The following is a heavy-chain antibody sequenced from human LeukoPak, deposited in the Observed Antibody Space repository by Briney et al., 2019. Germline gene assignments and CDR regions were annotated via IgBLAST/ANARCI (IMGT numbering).Heavy chain of an antibody. CDR3: ARGSQSLGYCSGGSCRAKIFDY. V-gene: IGHV4-34*01. CDR1: GGSFSGYY. D-gene: IGHD2-15*01. J-gene: IGHJ4*02. Sequence: PSETLSLTCAVYGGSFSGYYWSWIRQPPGKGLEWIGEINHSGSTNYNPSLKSRVTISVDTSKNQFSLKLSSMTAADTAVYYCARGSQSLGYCSGGSCRAKIFDYWGQGTLVTVSS. CDR2: INHSGST.